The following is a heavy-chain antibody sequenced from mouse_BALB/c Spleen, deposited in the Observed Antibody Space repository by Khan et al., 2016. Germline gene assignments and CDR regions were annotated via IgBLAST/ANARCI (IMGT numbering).Heavy chain of an antibody. Sequence: QVQLQQPGAELVRPGASVKLSCKASGYTFTNYWINWVKQRPGQGLEWIGNIYPSDTHTNYNQKFKDKATLTVDRSSSTAYMHLISPTSEDSAVYYVSRAITTIGSYYYAMDYWGQGTSVTVSS. J-gene: IGHJ4*01. D-gene: IGHD1-2*01. V-gene: IGHV1-69*02. CDR1: GYTFTNYW. CDR3: SRAITTIGSYYYAMDY. CDR2: IYPSDTHT.